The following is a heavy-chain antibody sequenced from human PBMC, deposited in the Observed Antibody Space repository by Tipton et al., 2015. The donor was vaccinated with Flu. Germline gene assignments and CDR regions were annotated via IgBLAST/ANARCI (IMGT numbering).Heavy chain of an antibody. CDR2: INHSGST. CDR3: ARGALGCSGGSCYATFDY. Sequence: GLVKPSETLSLTCTVSGGSISSYYWSWIRQPPGKGLEWIGEINHSGSTNYNPSLKSRVTISVDTSKNQFSLKLSSVTAADTAVYYCARGALGCSGGSCYATFDYWGQGTLVTVSS. V-gene: IGHV4-34*01. D-gene: IGHD2-15*01. J-gene: IGHJ4*02. CDR1: GGSISSYY.